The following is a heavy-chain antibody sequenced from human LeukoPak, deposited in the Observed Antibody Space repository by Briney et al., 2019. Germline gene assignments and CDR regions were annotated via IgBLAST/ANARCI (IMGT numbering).Heavy chain of an antibody. Sequence: ASVSVSCTASGYTFTSYDINWVRQAAGQGLEWMRGMSPNSGNTGYAQTFQGRVTMTRNTSISTAYMELSSLRSEATAVYYCASGGNDFWSGYLGDGMDVWGQGTTVTASS. J-gene: IGHJ6*02. CDR1: GYTFTSYD. V-gene: IGHV1-8*01. D-gene: IGHD3-3*01. CDR3: ASGGNDFWSGYLGDGMDV. CDR2: MSPNSGNT.